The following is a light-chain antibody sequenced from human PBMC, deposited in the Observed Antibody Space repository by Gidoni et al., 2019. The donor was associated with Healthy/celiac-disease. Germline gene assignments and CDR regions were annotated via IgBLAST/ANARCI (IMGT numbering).Light chain of an antibody. J-gene: IGKJ5*01. CDR1: QSVSSY. CDR3: QQRSNWPIT. V-gene: IGKV3-11*01. Sequence: ELVLPPSPATLSLSPGERATLSCRASQSVSSYLAWYQQKPGQAPRLLIYDASNRATGIPARFSGSGSGTDFTLTISSLEPEDFAVYYCQQRSNWPITFGQGTRLEIK. CDR2: DAS.